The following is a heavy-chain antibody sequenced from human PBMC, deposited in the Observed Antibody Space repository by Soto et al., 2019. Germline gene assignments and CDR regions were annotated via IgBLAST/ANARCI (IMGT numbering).Heavy chain of an antibody. CDR1: GFTFSSYA. D-gene: IGHD1-26*01. J-gene: IGHJ4*02. V-gene: IGHV3-23*01. CDR3: AKSTWDDLPPSF. CDR2: ISGSGGGT. Sequence: GGSLRVSCAASGFTFSSYAMSWVRQAPGKGLEWVSVISGSGGGTYYADSVKGRFTISRDNSKNTLYLQMNSVRAEDTAVYYCAKSTWDDLPPSFWGQGXPVTVSS.